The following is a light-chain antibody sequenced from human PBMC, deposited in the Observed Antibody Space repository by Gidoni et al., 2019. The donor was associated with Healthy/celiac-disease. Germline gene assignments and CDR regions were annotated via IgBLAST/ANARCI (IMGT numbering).Light chain of an antibody. V-gene: IGKV3-15*01. J-gene: IGKJ4*01. CDR2: GAS. Sequence: EILLSQSPHTLSVSAGETVTLPSRASQRVSSTLAWYQQKPGQAPRLLIYGASPRATGIPASFSGSGSGTEFTLTISSLQSEDFAVYYCQQYNNWPPLTFXRXTKVEIK. CDR3: QQYNNWPPLT. CDR1: QRVSST.